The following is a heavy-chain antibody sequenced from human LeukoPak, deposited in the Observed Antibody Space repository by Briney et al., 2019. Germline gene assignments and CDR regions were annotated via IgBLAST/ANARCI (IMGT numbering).Heavy chain of an antibody. Sequence: GASVKVSCKASGYTFTSYAMHWVRQPPGQRLEGMGWINAGYGNTKYSQKFQGRVTIHRDTSAITAYMELSSLKSEDTAVYYCARPSIAAAGISFDYWGQGTLVTVSS. CDR2: INAGYGNT. J-gene: IGHJ4*02. CDR1: GYTFTSYA. CDR3: ARPSIAAAGISFDY. D-gene: IGHD6-13*01. V-gene: IGHV1-3*01.